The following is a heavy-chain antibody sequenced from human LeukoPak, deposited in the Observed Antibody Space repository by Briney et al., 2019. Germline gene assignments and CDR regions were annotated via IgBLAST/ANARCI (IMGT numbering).Heavy chain of an antibody. D-gene: IGHD1-26*01. V-gene: IGHV3-21*01. J-gene: IGHJ6*03. CDR3: ARDPYSGNYGDYYYYYMDV. CDR1: GFTFSRYW. CDR2: ISSSSSYI. Sequence: PGGSLRLSCAASGFTFSRYWMSWVRQAPGKGLEWVSSISSSSSYIYYADSVKGRFTISRDNAKSSLYLQMNSLRDEDTAVYYCARDPYSGNYGDYYYYYMDVWGKGTTVTISS.